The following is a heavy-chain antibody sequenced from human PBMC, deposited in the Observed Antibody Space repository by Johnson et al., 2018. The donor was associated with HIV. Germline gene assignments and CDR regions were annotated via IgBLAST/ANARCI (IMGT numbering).Heavy chain of an antibody. CDR1: GFTFSTYW. D-gene: IGHD5-24*01. J-gene: IGHJ3*02. CDR2: INNDGSST. CDR3: TTERWLQQRAFDI. V-gene: IGHV3-74*01. Sequence: MQLVESGGGLVQPGGSLRLSCAASGFTFSTYWMHWVRQVPGKGLMWVSRINNDGSSTNYADSVKGRFTISRDNAKNTLYLQMNSLKTEDTAVYYCTTERWLQQRAFDIWGQGTMVTVSS.